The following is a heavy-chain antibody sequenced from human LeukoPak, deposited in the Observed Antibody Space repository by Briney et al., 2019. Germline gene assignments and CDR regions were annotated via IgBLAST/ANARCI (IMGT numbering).Heavy chain of an antibody. CDR2: ISSISSYI. Sequence: PGGSLRLSCVAAGFTFSSYSMNWVRQAAGKGLGWISCISSISSYIYYADSVKGRFTISRDNAKNSVYLQMNSLRAEDTAVYYCTRAVAAADFSPGYWGQGTLVTVSS. CDR3: TRAVAAADFSPGY. CDR1: GFTFSSYS. V-gene: IGHV3-21*01. J-gene: IGHJ4*02. D-gene: IGHD3/OR15-3a*01.